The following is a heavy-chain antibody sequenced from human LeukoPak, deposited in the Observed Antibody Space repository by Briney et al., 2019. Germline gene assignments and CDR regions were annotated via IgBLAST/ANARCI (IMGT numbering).Heavy chain of an antibody. Sequence: GGSLRLSCAASGFTFSSYSMNWVRQAPGKGLEWVSSISSSSSYIYYADSEKGRFTISRDNAKNSLYLQMNSLRAEDTAVYYCAREGCSSTSCYWEDAFDIWGQGTMVTVSS. D-gene: IGHD2-2*01. CDR3: AREGCSSTSCYWEDAFDI. J-gene: IGHJ3*02. CDR2: ISSSSSYI. V-gene: IGHV3-21*01. CDR1: GFTFSSYS.